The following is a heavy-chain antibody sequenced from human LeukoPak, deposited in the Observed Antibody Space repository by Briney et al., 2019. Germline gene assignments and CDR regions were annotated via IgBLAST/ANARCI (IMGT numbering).Heavy chain of an antibody. CDR2: INPNSGGT. J-gene: IGHJ4*02. D-gene: IGHD3-9*01. CDR1: GYTFTGYY. CDR3: ARGHYDILTGYYKLSEFDY. Sequence: ASVKVSCKASGYTFTGYYMHWVRQAPGQGLEWMGWINPNSGGTNYAQKFQGRVTITRDTSASTAYMELSSLRSEDMAVYYCARGHYDILTGYYKLSEFDYWGQGTLVTVSS. V-gene: IGHV1-2*02.